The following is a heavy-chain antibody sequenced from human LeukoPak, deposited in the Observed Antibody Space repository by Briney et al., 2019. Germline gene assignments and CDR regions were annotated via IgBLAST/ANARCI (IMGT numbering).Heavy chain of an antibody. CDR3: AAIAAAGTLDY. CDR1: GYTLSELA. D-gene: IGHD6-25*01. CDR2: FDPENGEI. Sequence: ASVKVSCKVSGYTLSELAMHWVRRTPGKGLEWMGGFDPENGEIIYAKNFQGRITMTEDPSTDTAYMDLSNLRSDDTAVYYCAAIAAAGTLDYWGQGTQVSVSS. V-gene: IGHV1-24*01. J-gene: IGHJ4*02.